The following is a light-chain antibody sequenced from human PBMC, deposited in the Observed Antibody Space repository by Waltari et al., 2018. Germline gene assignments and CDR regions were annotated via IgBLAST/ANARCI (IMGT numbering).Light chain of an antibody. CDR1: QSISSY. CDR3: QQSFTTPLT. V-gene: IGKV1-39*01. CDR2: ASS. J-gene: IGKJ4*01. Sequence: DVQMTQSPSSLSASLGDRVTITCRAGQSISSYLNWYQQKPGMAPKLLIYASSTLQTGVPSRFGGSGSGTDFTLTISSLQPEDFATYYCQQSFTTPLTFGGGTKVEIK.